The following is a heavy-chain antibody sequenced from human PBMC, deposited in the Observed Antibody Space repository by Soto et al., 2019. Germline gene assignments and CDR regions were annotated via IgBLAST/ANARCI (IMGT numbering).Heavy chain of an antibody. CDR1: GGSISSYY. Sequence: QVQLQESGPGLVKPSETLSLTCTVSGGSISSYYWSWIRQPPGKGLEWIGDIYYSGSTNYNPSLKSRVTISVDTSKNQFSLKLSSVTAADTAVYYCARGGEWLPNYWGQGTLVTVSS. J-gene: IGHJ4*02. V-gene: IGHV4-59*01. CDR2: IYYSGST. CDR3: ARGGEWLPNY. D-gene: IGHD5-12*01.